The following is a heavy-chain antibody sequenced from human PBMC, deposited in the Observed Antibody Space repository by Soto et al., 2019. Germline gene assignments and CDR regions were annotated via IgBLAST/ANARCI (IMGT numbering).Heavy chain of an antibody. J-gene: IGHJ4*02. V-gene: IGHV5-51*01. CDR1: GYNFTAFW. Sequence: GESLKISCKGSGYNFTAFWIGWVRQMPGKGLEWMGIIYPGDSETKYSPDFEGQVTISADRSTNTAYLQWRSLRASDTAMYYCARLGFPGAIYFDSWGLGTLVTVSS. CDR3: ARLGFPGAIYFDS. CDR2: IYPGDSET.